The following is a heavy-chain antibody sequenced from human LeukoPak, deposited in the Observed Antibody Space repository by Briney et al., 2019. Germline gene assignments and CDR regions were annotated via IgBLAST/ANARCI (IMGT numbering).Heavy chain of an antibody. J-gene: IGHJ3*02. CDR3: VRNRNDGFDI. Sequence: PGGSLRLSCAASGFTFDDYAMHWVRQAPGKGLEWVSLISWDGGSSYYADSVKGRFIMSRDNSKNSLYLQMNSLRADDTALYYCVRNRNDGFDIWGQGTMVTVSS. CDR2: ISWDGGSS. CDR1: GFTFDDYA. V-gene: IGHV3-43D*03. D-gene: IGHD1-14*01.